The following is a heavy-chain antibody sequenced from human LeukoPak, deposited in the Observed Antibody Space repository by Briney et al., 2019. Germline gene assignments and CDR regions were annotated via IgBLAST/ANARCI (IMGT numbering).Heavy chain of an antibody. D-gene: IGHD1-26*01. Sequence: GGSLRLSCAASGFTFSSYEMNWVRQAPGKGLEGVAYISSSGSTIYYADAVKGRFTISRDNAKNSLYLQMNSLRAEDTAVYYCARELSGSSCFDYWGQGTLVTVSS. J-gene: IGHJ4*02. CDR2: ISSSGSTI. CDR1: GFTFSSYE. V-gene: IGHV3-48*03. CDR3: ARELSGSSCFDY.